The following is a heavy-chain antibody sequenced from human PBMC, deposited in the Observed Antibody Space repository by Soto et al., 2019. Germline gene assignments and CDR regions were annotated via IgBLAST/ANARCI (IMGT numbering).Heavy chain of an antibody. CDR1: GGSMSPYF. Sequence: QVQLRESGPRLVKPSETLSLTCTVSGGSMSPYFWSWIRQSPGKGLEWIGYIYYSGTTNYNPSFKSRVTTLLDTSKNQFSLQLGSLTAAETAFYYCARGRGGTYDAFDIWGRGALVTVSS. D-gene: IGHD1-26*01. J-gene: IGHJ3*02. CDR2: IYYSGTT. V-gene: IGHV4-59*01. CDR3: ARGRGGTYDAFDI.